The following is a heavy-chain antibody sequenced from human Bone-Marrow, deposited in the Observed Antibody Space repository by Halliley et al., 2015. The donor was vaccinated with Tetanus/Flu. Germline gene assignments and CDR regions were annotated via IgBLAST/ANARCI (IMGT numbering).Heavy chain of an antibody. V-gene: IGHV4-59*01. CDR2: GSP. J-gene: IGHJ6*02. Sequence: GSPPSNPSLKSRVPLSGDTSKNQFSLRLRSVTAADTAVYYCARVGPVSYGMDVWGRGTTVIVS. CDR3: ARVGPVSYGMDV.